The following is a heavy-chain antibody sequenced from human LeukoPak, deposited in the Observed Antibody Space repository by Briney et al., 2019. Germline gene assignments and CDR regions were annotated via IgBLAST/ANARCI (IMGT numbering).Heavy chain of an antibody. CDR1: GYSISSGYY. CDR2: IYHSGST. Sequence: SETLSLTCAVSGYSISSGYYWGWIRRPPGKGREWIGIIYHSGSTYYNRSLKRRVTISGETYKNKFYMKMSTVKAGDTAVYYCARRAYYYKSSGYLMSGDAFDIWGQGTMVTVSS. CDR3: ARRAYYYKSSGYLMSGDAFDI. D-gene: IGHD3-22*01. J-gene: IGHJ3*02. V-gene: IGHV4-38-2*01.